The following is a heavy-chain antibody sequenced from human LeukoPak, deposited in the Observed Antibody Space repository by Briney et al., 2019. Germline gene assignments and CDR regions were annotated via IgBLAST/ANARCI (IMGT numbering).Heavy chain of an antibody. J-gene: IGHJ4*02. D-gene: IGHD3-22*01. CDR1: GGSISSSSYY. V-gene: IGHV4-39*07. CDR2: IYYSGST. Sequence: SETLSLTCTVSGGSISSSSYYWGWIRQPPGKGLEWIGSIYYSGSTYYNPSLKSRVTVSVDTSKNQFSLKLSSVTAADTAVYYCARRITMTNHYFDYWGQGTLVTVSS. CDR3: ARRITMTNHYFDY.